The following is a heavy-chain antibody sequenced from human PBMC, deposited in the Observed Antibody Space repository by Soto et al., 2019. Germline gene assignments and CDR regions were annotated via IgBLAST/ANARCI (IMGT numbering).Heavy chain of an antibody. CDR2: ISYDGSNK. Sequence: GGSLRLSCAASGFTFSSYAMHWVRQAPGKGLEWVAVISYDGSNKYYADSVKGRFTISRDNSKNTLYLQMNSLRAEDTAVYYCARDSEITGTYFDDWGQGTLVTVSS. V-gene: IGHV3-30-3*01. J-gene: IGHJ4*02. CDR1: GFTFSSYA. D-gene: IGHD1-20*01. CDR3: ARDSEITGTYFDD.